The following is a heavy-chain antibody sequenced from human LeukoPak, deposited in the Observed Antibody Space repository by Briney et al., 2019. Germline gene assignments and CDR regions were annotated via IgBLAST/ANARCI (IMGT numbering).Heavy chain of an antibody. D-gene: IGHD5-12*01. Sequence: SETLSLTCAVYGGSFSGYYWSWIRQPPGKGLEWNGEINHSGSTNYNPSLKSRVTISVDTSKNQFSLKLSSVTAADTAVYYCARGTRWLRFDYWGQGTLVTVSS. CDR3: ARGTRWLRFDY. V-gene: IGHV4-34*01. CDR2: INHSGST. J-gene: IGHJ4*02. CDR1: GGSFSGYY.